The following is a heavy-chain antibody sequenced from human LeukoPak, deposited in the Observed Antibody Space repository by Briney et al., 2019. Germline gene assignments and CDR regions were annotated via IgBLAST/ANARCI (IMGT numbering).Heavy chain of an antibody. CDR2: TYYRSKWYN. J-gene: IGHJ4*02. CDR1: GDSVSSNSAA. Sequence: SQTLSLTCAISGDSVSSNSAAWNWIRQSPSRGLEWLGRTYYRSKWYNDYAVSVKSRITINPDTSKNQFSLQLNSVTPEDTAVYYCARDPTYYYDSSGYYYGFFDYWGQGTLVTVSS. CDR3: ARDPTYYYDSSGYYYGFFDY. V-gene: IGHV6-1*01. D-gene: IGHD3-22*01.